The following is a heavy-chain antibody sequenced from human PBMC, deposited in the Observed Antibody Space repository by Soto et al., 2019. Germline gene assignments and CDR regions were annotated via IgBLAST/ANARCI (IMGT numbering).Heavy chain of an antibody. J-gene: IGHJ5*02. CDR3: ARDRSSPNLRFDP. Sequence: GGSLRLSCAASGFTFSSYSMNWVRPAPGKGLEWVSSISSSSYIYYADSVKGRFTISRDNAKNSLYLQMNSLRAEDTAVYYCARDRSSPNLRFDPWGQGTLVTVSS. CDR1: GFTFSSYS. CDR2: ISSSSYI. V-gene: IGHV3-21*01.